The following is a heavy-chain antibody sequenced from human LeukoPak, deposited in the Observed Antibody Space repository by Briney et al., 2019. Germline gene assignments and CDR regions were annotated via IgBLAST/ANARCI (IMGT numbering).Heavy chain of an antibody. Sequence: PSETLSLTCTVSGGSISSYCWSWIRQPPGKGLEWIGYIFHSGSTNYSPSLKSRVTMSVDTSKSQFSLKLSSVTAADTAVYYCARHSQVVRGWFDPWGQGTLVTVSS. J-gene: IGHJ5*02. V-gene: IGHV4-59*08. CDR3: ARHSQVVRGWFDP. D-gene: IGHD3-10*01. CDR1: GGSISSYC. CDR2: IFHSGST.